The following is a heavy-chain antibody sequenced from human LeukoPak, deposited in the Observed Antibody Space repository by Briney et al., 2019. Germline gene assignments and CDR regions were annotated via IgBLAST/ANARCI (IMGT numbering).Heavy chain of an antibody. J-gene: IGHJ4*02. CDR1: GFTFSSYA. D-gene: IGHD5-18*01. V-gene: IGHV3-23*01. Sequence: GGSLRLSCAASGFTFSSYAMSWVRQAPGKGLEWVSFISGSDGSTYYADSVQGRFTISRDNSKNTLYLQMNSLGAEDTAVYYCAKERVDTAMVTWDYWCQGTLVTVSS. CDR2: ISGSDGST. CDR3: AKERVDTAMVTWDY.